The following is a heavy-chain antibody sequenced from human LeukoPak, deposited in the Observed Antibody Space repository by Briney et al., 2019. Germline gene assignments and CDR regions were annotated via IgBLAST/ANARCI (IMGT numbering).Heavy chain of an antibody. CDR2: IIPILGIA. CDR1: GGTLSSYT. V-gene: IGHV1-69*02. D-gene: IGHD2-2*01. J-gene: IGHJ4*02. CDR3: ARAGRPGYCSSTSCYPFDY. Sequence: ASVKVSCKASGGTLSSYTISWVRQAPGQGLEWMGRIIPILGIANYAQKFQGRVTITADKSTGTAYMELSSLRSEDTAVYYCARAGRPGYCSSTSCYPFDYWGQGTLVTVSS.